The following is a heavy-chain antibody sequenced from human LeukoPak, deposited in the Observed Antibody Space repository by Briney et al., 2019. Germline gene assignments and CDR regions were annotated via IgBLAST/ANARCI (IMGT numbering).Heavy chain of an antibody. J-gene: IGHJ6*03. CDR3: ARDQLGGDPDDYYYYYMDV. CDR1: GFTFGDFA. Sequence: GSLRLSCTTSGFTFGDFAMSWFRQAPGKGVEGVGFIRSVNYGGAVEYAASVKGRFTISSDDSRRVAYLQMDGLRTEDTAVYYCARDQLGGDPDDYYYYYMDVWGKGTTVTVSS. V-gene: IGHV3-49*03. D-gene: IGHD4-17*01. CDR2: IRSVNYGGAV.